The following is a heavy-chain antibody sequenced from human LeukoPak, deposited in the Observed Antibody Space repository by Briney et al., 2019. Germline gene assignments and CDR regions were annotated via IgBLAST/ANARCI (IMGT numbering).Heavy chain of an antibody. CDR1: GGTFSSYA. D-gene: IGHD1-7*01. CDR2: IIPIFGTA. J-gene: IGHJ5*02. Sequence: SVKVSCKASGGTFSSYAISWVRQAPGQGLEWMGGIIPIFGTANYAQKFQGRVTITADESTSTAYMELSSLRPEDTAVYYCARTLELKDRWFDPWGQGTLVTVSS. V-gene: IGHV1-69*01. CDR3: ARTLELKDRWFDP.